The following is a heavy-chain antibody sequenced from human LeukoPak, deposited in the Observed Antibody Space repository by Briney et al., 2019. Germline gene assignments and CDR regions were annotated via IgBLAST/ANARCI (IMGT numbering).Heavy chain of an antibody. CDR3: AGVTPHWYFDL. V-gene: IGHV4-59*01. D-gene: IGHD4-23*01. J-gene: IGHJ2*01. CDR2: IYYSGST. CDR1: GGSISSYY. Sequence: PSETLSLTCTVSGGSISSYYWSWIRQPPGKGLEWIEYIYYSGSTNYNPSLKSRVTISVDTSKNQFSLKLSSVTAADTAVYYCAGVTPHWYFDLWGRGTLVTVSS.